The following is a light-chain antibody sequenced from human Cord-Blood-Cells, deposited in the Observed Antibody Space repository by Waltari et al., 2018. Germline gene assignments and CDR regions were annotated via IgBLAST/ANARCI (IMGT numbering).Light chain of an antibody. V-gene: IGKV1-33*01. CDR2: DAS. CDR1: QDISNY. Sequence: DIQMTQSPSSLYASVGDRVTTTCQASQDISNYLNWNQQKPGKAPKPLIYDASNLETGVPSRFSGSGSGTDFTFTISSLQPEDIATYYCQQYDNLPLTFGGGTKVEIK. J-gene: IGKJ4*01. CDR3: QQYDNLPLT.